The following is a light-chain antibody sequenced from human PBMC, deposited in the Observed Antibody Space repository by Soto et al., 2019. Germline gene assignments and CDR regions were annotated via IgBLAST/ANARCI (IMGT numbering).Light chain of an antibody. CDR2: AVT. Sequence: QSALTQPASVSGTPGQSITIACTGTSSDVGGYNFVSWYQQHPGKAPKLMIYAVTIRPSGVSSRFSGSKSGNTASLTISGLQAADEADYYCCSYTSSSTLVFGTGTKLTFL. J-gene: IGLJ1*01. CDR1: SSDVGGYNF. V-gene: IGLV2-14*01. CDR3: CSYTSSSTLV.